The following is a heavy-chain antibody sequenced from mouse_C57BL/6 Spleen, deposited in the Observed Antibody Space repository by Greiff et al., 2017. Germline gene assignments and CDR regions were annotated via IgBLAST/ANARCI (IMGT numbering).Heavy chain of an antibody. CDR2: IYPGSGNT. CDR1: GYSFTSYY. J-gene: IGHJ2*01. Sequence: QVQLQQSGPELVKPGASVKISCKASGYSFTSYYIHWVKQRPGKGLEWIGWIYPGSGNTKYNEKFKGKATLTADTSSSTAYMQLSSLTSEDSAVYYCARWEAYYSLDYWGQGTTLTVSS. CDR3: ARWEAYYSLDY. D-gene: IGHD2-12*01. V-gene: IGHV1-66*01.